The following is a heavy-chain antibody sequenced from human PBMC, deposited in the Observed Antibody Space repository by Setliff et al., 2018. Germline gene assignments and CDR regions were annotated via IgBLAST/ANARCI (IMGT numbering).Heavy chain of an antibody. CDR1: GYTYTNYG. D-gene: IGHD3-22*01. CDR2: INNYSFKA. J-gene: IGHJ4*02. V-gene: IGHV1-18*01. CDR3: ARINFYVSSGYYYAPDY. Sequence: GASVKVSCKASGYTYTNYGITWVRQAPGQGLEWMGWINNYSFKANYPQKFLGRVTMTTDTSTSTAYMELKSLRSDDTAVYYCARINFYVSSGYYYAPDYWGQGTLVTVSS.